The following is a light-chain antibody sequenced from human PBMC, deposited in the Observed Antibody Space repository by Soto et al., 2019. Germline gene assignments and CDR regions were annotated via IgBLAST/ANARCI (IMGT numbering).Light chain of an antibody. J-gene: IGKJ1*01. CDR3: QQYKDYWT. CDR2: KAS. V-gene: IGKV1-5*03. Sequence: DIPMTQSPSTLSGSVGDRVTITCRASQTISSWLAWYQQKPGKAPKLLIYKASTLKSGVPSRFSGSGSGTEFTLTISSLQPDDFATYYCQQYKDYWTFGQGTKVEIK. CDR1: QTISSW.